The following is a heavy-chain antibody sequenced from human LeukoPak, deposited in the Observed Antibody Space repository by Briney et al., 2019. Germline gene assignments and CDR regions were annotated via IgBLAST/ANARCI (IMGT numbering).Heavy chain of an antibody. CDR2: INPNSGNT. J-gene: IGHJ6*03. D-gene: IGHD6-13*01. CDR3: ARPPVAAAGSYYYYYMDV. V-gene: IGHV1-8*02. CDR1: GYTFTGYY. Sequence: ASVKVSCKASGYTFTGYYMHWVRQAPGQGLEWMGWINPNSGNTGYAQKFQGRVTMTRNTSISTAYMELSSLRSEDTAVYYCARPPVAAAGSYYYYYMDVWGKGTTVTISS.